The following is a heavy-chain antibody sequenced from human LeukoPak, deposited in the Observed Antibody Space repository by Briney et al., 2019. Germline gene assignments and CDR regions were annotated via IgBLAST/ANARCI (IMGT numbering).Heavy chain of an antibody. CDR3: ARGGSITIFGVVSLPDF. CDR1: GFTFSSYG. D-gene: IGHD3-3*01. J-gene: IGHJ4*02. Sequence: GGFLRLSCAASGFTFSSYGMSWVRQAPGKGLEWVSGIKWNGGDTGYADSVKGRFTISRDNAKNSLYLQMNSLRAEDTALYYCARGGSITIFGVVSLPDFWGQGTLVTVSS. CDR2: IKWNGGDT. V-gene: IGHV3-20*04.